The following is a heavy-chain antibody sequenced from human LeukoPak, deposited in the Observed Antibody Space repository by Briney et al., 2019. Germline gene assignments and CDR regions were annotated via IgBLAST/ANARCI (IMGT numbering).Heavy chain of an antibody. V-gene: IGHV3-13*01. CDR3: ARNGGNFRYYGMDV. J-gene: IGHJ6*02. D-gene: IGHD2-21*02. CDR2: IGTAGDT. CDR1: GFTFSSYA. Sequence: PGGSLRLSCAASGFTFSSYAMSWVRQAPGKGLEWVSAIGTAGDTYYPGSVKGRFTISRENAKNSLYLQMNSLRAGDTAVYYCARNGGNFRYYGMDVWGQGTTVTVSS.